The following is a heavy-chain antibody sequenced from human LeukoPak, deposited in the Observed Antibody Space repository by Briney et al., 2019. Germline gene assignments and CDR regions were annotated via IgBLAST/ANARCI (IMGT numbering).Heavy chain of an antibody. CDR2: ISAYNGNT. CDR3: ARASHYYDSSGDAFDI. V-gene: IGHV1-18*01. J-gene: IGHJ3*02. CDR1: GYTFTSYG. Sequence: VASVKVSCKASGYTFTSYGISWVRQAPGQGLEWMGWISAYNGNTNYAQKLQGRVTMTTDTSTSTAYMELRSLRSDDTAVYYCARASHYYDSSGDAFDIWGQGTMVTVSS. D-gene: IGHD3-22*01.